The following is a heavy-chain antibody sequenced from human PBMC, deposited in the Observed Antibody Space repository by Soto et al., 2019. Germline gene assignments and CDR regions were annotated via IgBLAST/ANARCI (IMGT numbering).Heavy chain of an antibody. D-gene: IGHD3-22*01. Sequence: GGSLRLSCATSGFTFSSYGVHWVRQAPGRGLEWVASVSYDGSNKHYADSVKGRFTISRDNSRNTLDLQMNSLRAEDTAVYYCAKDTYYYDRSGYYTYDHWGQGTQVTVSS. CDR1: GFTFSSYG. CDR3: AKDTYYYDRSGYYTYDH. V-gene: IGHV3-30*18. CDR2: VSYDGSNK. J-gene: IGHJ4*02.